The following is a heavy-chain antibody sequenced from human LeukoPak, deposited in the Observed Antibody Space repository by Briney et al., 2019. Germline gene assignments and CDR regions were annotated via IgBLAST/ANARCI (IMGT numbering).Heavy chain of an antibody. D-gene: IGHD2-2*01. CDR3: ARGIVRRVPAAMGDY. V-gene: IGHV1-69*04. CDR2: IIPILGIA. Sequence: EASVKVSCKTSGGTFSSYAISWVRQAPGQGLEWMGRIIPILGIANYAQKFQGRVTITADKSTSTAYMELSSLRSEDTAVYYCARGIVRRVPAAMGDYWGQGTLVTVSS. J-gene: IGHJ4*02. CDR1: GGTFSSYA.